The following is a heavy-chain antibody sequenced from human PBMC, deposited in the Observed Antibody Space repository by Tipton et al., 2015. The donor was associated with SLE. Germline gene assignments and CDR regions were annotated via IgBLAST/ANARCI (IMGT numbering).Heavy chain of an antibody. CDR1: GGTFSSDA. CDR2: ITPIFGTT. V-gene: IGHV1-69*05. D-gene: IGHD6-13*01. Sequence: QSGPEVKKPGSSVKVSCKASGGTFSSDAISWVRQAPGQGLEWMGGITPIFGTTNYAQEFQGRVTITTDESTNSVFMELTSLKSEDTAVYYCARIITGAGTLWFESWGQGTLVTVSS. J-gene: IGHJ5*01. CDR3: ARIITGAGTLWFES.